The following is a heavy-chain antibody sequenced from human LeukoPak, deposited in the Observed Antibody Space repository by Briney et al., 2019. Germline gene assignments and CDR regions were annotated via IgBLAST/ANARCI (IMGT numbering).Heavy chain of an antibody. CDR3: ARDHRYAFDN. V-gene: IGHV3-7*01. J-gene: IGHJ4*01. CDR2: INPAGSET. D-gene: IGHD5-12*01. Sequence: GGSLRLSCAASGFSFSAYWMTRVRQAPGTGLEWVANINPAGSETYYVDPVKGRFSISRDNAKNLVYLQMNSLRAEDTAVYYCARDHRYAFDNWGHGTLVTVSS. CDR1: GFSFSAYW.